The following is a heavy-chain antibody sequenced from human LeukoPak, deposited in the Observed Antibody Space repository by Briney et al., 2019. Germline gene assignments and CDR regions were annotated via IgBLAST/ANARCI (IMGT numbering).Heavy chain of an antibody. CDR1: GYTFTSYY. CDR3: ASPIVATSALDY. Sequence: ASVKVSCKASGYTFTSYYMHWVRQAPGQGLEWMGIINSSGGSTSYAQKFQGRVTMTRDTSTSTVYMEPSSLRSEDTAVYYCASPIVATSALDYWGQGTLVTVSS. J-gene: IGHJ4*02. V-gene: IGHV1-46*03. D-gene: IGHD5-12*01. CDR2: INSSGGST.